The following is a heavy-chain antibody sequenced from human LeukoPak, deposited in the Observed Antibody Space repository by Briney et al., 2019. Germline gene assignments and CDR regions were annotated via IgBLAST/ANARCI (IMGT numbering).Heavy chain of an antibody. V-gene: IGHV4-34*01. D-gene: IGHD2-21*01. CDR3: ARGPISTLDY. CDR1: GGSFSGYY. J-gene: IGHJ4*02. CDR2: INHSGST. Sequence: SETLSLTCAVYGGSFSGYYWSWIRQPPGKGLEWTGEINHSGSTNYNPSLKSRVTISVDTSKNQFSLKLSSVTAADTAVYYCARGPISTLDYWGQGTLVTVSS.